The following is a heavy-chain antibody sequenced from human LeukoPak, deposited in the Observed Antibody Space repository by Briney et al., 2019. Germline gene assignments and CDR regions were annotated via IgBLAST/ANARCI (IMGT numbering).Heavy chain of an antibody. CDR3: ARGGSIAAHFDY. Sequence: SEPLSLTCTVSGRSINSYYCSWIRQPPGKGLEWIGYIYYSGSTNYNPSLKSRVNISVYTSKNQFALKLSSVTASDTAVSLRARGGSIAAHFDYWGQGTLVTVSS. J-gene: IGHJ4*02. V-gene: IGHV4-59*08. CDR1: GRSINSYY. D-gene: IGHD6-6*01. CDR2: IYYSGST.